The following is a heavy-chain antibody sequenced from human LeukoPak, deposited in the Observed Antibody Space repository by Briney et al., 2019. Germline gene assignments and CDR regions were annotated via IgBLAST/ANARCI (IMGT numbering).Heavy chain of an antibody. D-gene: IGHD3-10*01. Sequence: GGSLRLSCAASGFTFSNAWMSWVRQAPGKGLEWVGRIKSNADGGTTDYAAPVKDRFSISRDDSKDTLYLQMNSLKTEDTAVYYCTTEPRDKYGDFDYWGQGTLVTVSS. CDR3: TTEPRDKYGDFDY. J-gene: IGHJ4*02. CDR1: GFTFSNAW. CDR2: IKSNADGGTT. V-gene: IGHV3-15*01.